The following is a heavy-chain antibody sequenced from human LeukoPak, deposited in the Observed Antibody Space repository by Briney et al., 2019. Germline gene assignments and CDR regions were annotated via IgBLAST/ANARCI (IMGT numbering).Heavy chain of an antibody. J-gene: IGHJ4*02. D-gene: IGHD6-19*01. V-gene: IGHV4-59*08. CDR1: GGSINSHY. Sequence: SDPLSLTCAVSGGSINSHYWGWIRQPPGKGVQWIGDIYYTGKINYNPSLKSRVTITLDTSKAHLSLNLTSVLAADTAIYYCVRRDTGWNYFDYWGQGILVTVPS. CDR2: IYYTGKI. CDR3: VRRDTGWNYFDY.